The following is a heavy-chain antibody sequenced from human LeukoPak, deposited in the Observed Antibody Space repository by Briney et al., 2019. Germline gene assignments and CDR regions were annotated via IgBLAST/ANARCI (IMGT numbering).Heavy chain of an antibody. Sequence: SETLSLTCAVYGGSFSGYYWSWIRQPPGKGLEWIGEINHSGSTNYNPSLKGRVTISVDTSKNQFSLKLSSVTAADTAVYYCARVRYCSSTSCYGDGMDVWGQGTTVTVSS. D-gene: IGHD2-2*01. CDR2: INHSGST. CDR3: ARVRYCSSTSCYGDGMDV. V-gene: IGHV4-34*01. CDR1: GGSFSGYY. J-gene: IGHJ6*02.